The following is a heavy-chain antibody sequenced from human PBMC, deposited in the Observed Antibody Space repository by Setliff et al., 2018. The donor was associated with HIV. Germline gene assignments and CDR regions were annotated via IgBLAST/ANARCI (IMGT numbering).Heavy chain of an antibody. Sequence: SETLSLTCTVSGGSISSSSYYWGWIRQPPGKGLEWIGSIYYSGRAKYNPSLKSRVTISVDTSKNQFSLRLTSVTAADTAVYYCARGAPYCNHGICHLFDYWGHGNLVTVSS. J-gene: IGHJ4*01. D-gene: IGHD2-8*01. CDR1: GGSISSSSYY. CDR2: IYYSGRA. V-gene: IGHV4-39*07. CDR3: ARGAPYCNHGICHLFDY.